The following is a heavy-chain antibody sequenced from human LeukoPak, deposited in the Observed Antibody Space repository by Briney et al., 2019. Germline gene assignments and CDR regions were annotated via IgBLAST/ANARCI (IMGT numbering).Heavy chain of an antibody. Sequence: PSETLSLTCTVAGGSINSYYWSWIRQPPGKGLEWIGYIYYSGSTNYNPSLKSRVTISVDTSKNQFSLKLSSVTAADTAVYYCARYRITMVRGVISGWFDSWGQGTLVTVSS. J-gene: IGHJ5*01. CDR2: IYYSGST. CDR3: ARYRITMVRGVISGWFDS. D-gene: IGHD3-10*01. V-gene: IGHV4-59*08. CDR1: GGSINSYY.